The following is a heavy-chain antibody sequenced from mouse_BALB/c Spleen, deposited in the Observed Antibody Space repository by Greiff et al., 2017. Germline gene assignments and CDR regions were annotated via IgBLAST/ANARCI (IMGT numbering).Heavy chain of an antibody. CDR1: GYTFTSYT. D-gene: IGHD5-1*01. V-gene: IGHV1-4*02. Sequence: VQLQQSAAELARPGASVKMSCKASGYTFTSYTMHWVKQRPGQGLEWIGYINPSSGYTEYNQKFKDKTTLTADKSSSTAYMQLSSLTSEDSAVYYCARSSTGAAGDYWGQGTSVTVSS. CDR2: INPSSGYT. J-gene: IGHJ4*01. CDR3: ARSSTGAAGDY.